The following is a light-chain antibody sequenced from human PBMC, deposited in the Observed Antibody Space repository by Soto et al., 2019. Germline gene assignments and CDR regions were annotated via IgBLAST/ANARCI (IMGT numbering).Light chain of an antibody. Sequence: QSVLTQAPSASGTPGQRVTISCSGSSSSIGSNTVSWYQQVPGTAPKLLIYSNDQRPSGVPDRFSGSKSGTSASLAIGGLQSEGEADYYCAAWDGSLNGWVFGGGTKLTVL. V-gene: IGLV1-44*01. CDR3: AAWDGSLNGWV. CDR1: SSSIGSNT. J-gene: IGLJ3*02. CDR2: SND.